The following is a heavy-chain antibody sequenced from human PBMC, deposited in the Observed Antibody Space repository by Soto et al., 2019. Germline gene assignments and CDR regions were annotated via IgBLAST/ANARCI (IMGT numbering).Heavy chain of an antibody. J-gene: IGHJ4*02. CDR1: GGSISSGGYY. V-gene: IGHV4-61*08. CDR3: ARGNVYGLTSD. Sequence: SETLSLTCTVSGGSISSGGYYWSWLRQHPGKGLEWSCYIFYSGSTKYNPSLKSRVTISLDTSKNQFSLNLTSMTAPDTAVYYCARGNVYGLTSDWGQGTLVTVSS. CDR2: IFYSGST. D-gene: IGHD4-17*01.